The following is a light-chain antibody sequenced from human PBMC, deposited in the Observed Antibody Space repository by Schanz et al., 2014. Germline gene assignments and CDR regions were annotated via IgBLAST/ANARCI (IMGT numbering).Light chain of an antibody. V-gene: IGLV1-44*01. Sequence: QSVLTQPPSASGPPGQRVTISCSGSNSNIGSNAVNWYQQLPGTAPKLLIYTNNQRPSGVPDRFSGSKSGNTASLTISGLQADNEAEYYCCSYAGSYTLVFGGGTKLTVL. CDR2: TNN. CDR3: CSYAGSYTLV. CDR1: NSNIGSNA. J-gene: IGLJ2*01.